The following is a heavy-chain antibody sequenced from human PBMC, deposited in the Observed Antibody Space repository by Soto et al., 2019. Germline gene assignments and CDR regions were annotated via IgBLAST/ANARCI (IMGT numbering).Heavy chain of an antibody. J-gene: IGHJ4*02. V-gene: IGHV1-3*01. D-gene: IGHD6-19*01. CDR3: ARRHGSDWFNDY. CDR2: INAGNGNT. Sequence: GALVKVSCKASGYTFTDFHIHWVRQAPGQGLEWMGWINAGNGNTKYSQKFQDRVTVTRDTSANTAYMELSSLTSEDTAVYYCARRHGSDWFNDYWGQGTLVTVSS. CDR1: GYTFTDFH.